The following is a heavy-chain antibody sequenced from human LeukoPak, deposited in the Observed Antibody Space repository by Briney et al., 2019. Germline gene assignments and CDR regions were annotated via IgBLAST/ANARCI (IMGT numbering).Heavy chain of an antibody. V-gene: IGHV3-21*04. CDR1: GFTFSSYS. CDR2: ISSSSSYI. D-gene: IGHD1-20*01. CDR3: ARITGDAFDI. J-gene: IGHJ3*02. Sequence: GSLSLYCAASGFTFSSYSMNWVRQAPGKGLEWVSSISSSSSYIYYADSVKGRFTISRDNAKNSLYLQMNSLRAEDTAVYYCARITGDAFDIWGQGTMVTVSS.